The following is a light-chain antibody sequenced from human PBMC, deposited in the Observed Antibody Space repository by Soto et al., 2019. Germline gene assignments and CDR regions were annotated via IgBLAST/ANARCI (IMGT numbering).Light chain of an antibody. CDR2: YDV. V-gene: IGLV3-21*04. CDR1: DIGSKS. Sequence: SYELTQPPSVSVAPGKTARIPCGGNDIGSKSVQWYQQKPGQAPVLVIYYDVNRPSGIPERFSGSNSGNTATLTISRVEAGDEADYYCQVWDNTSGFVFGTGTKLTVL. J-gene: IGLJ1*01. CDR3: QVWDNTSGFV.